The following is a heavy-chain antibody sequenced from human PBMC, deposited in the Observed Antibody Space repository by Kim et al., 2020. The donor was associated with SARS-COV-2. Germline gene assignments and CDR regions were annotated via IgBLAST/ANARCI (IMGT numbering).Heavy chain of an antibody. CDR3: ASVSEGGSSWYYFDS. V-gene: IGHV3-11*03. D-gene: IGHD6-13*01. Sequence: ADPVNCRFAISRDHAKNSLYLQMNSLRAEDTAMYYCASVSEGGSSWYYFDSWGQGTLVTVSS. J-gene: IGHJ4*02.